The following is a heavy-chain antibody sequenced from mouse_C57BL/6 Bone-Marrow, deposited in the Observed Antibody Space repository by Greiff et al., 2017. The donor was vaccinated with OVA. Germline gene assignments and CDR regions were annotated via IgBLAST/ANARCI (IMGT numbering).Heavy chain of an antibody. V-gene: IGHV5-17*01. CDR1: GFTFSDYG. CDR3: ARGYYYGSRGGYAMDY. CDR2: ISSGSSTI. J-gene: IGHJ4*01. Sequence: EVNLVESGGGLVKPGGSLKLSCAASGFTFSDYGMHWVRQAPEKGLEWVAYISSGSSTIYYADTVKGRFTISRDNAKNTLFLQMTSLRSEDTAMYYCARGYYYGSRGGYAMDYWGQGTSVTVSS. D-gene: IGHD1-1*01.